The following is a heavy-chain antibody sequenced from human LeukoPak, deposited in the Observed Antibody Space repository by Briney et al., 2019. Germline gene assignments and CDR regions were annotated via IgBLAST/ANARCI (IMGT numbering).Heavy chain of an antibody. Sequence: GGSLRLSCAASGFTFSSCSMNWVRQAPGKGLEWVSYISTSSATIYYADSVKGRFTISRDNANNLLYLQMNSLRAEDTAVYYCAKVSLAATGDYWGQGTLVTVSS. CDR1: GFTFSSCS. J-gene: IGHJ4*02. CDR3: AKVSLAATGDY. D-gene: IGHD1-1*01. V-gene: IGHV3-48*04. CDR2: ISTSSATI.